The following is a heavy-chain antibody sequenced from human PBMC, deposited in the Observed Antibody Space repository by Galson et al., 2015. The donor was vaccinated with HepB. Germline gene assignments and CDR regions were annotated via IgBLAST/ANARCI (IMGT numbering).Heavy chain of an antibody. CDR1: GFTFSDYY. J-gene: IGHJ4*02. CDR2: NRKKGNSDTT. V-gene: IGHV3-72*01. Sequence: SLRLSCAASGFTFSDYYMDWVRQAPGRGLEWVGRNRKKGNSDTTECAASVKGRFTVSRDDSKNSLYLQMNSLKTEDTALYYCARPGDSGIYTFDFWARGFLVTVSS. CDR3: ARPGDSGIYTFDF. D-gene: IGHD3-10*01.